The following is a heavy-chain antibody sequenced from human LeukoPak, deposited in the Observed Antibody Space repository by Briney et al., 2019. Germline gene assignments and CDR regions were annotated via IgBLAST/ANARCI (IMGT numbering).Heavy chain of an antibody. CDR3: VGEDDSSGYNFDH. CDR1: GFTFSSYK. V-gene: IGHV3-48*03. D-gene: IGHD3-22*01. J-gene: IGHJ4*02. Sequence: GGSLRLSCAASGFTFSSYKMHWVRQAPGKGLEWISYTSSSGSTIFYADSVKGRFTISRDNAKNSLYLQINSLRAEDTAVYYCVGEDDSSGYNFDHWGQGTLVIVSS. CDR2: TSSSGSTI.